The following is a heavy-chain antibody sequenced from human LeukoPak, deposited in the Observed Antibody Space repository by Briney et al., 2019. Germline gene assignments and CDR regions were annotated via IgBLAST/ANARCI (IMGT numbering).Heavy chain of an antibody. V-gene: IGHV3-30*02. J-gene: IGHJ4*02. Sequence: GGSLRLSCAASGFTFSSYGMHWVRQAPGKGLEWVAFIRYDGSNKYYADSVKGRFTISRDNSKNTLYLQMNSLRAEDTAVYYCAKDAEDLIVVVPATFDYWGQGTLVTVSS. D-gene: IGHD2-2*01. CDR2: IRYDGSNK. CDR3: AKDAEDLIVVVPATFDY. CDR1: GFTFSSYG.